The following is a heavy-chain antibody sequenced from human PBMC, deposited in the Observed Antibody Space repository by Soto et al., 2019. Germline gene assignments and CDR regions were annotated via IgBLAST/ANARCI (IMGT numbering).Heavy chain of an antibody. CDR3: ARGGIEGVTWNWFDT. V-gene: IGHV3-13*01. D-gene: IGHD3-16*01. CDR2: IESDGDA. Sequence: PGGSLRLSCTASGFTFSSHDMHWVRQVTGKGLEWVSGIESDGDAKYLASVKGRFSISRENAKNSLHLQMNSLRAEDTAVYYCARGGIEGVTWNWFDTWGQGTQVTVSS. J-gene: IGHJ5*02. CDR1: GFTFSSHD.